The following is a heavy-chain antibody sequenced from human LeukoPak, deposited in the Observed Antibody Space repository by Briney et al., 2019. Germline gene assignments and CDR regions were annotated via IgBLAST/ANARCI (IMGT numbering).Heavy chain of an antibody. V-gene: IGHV3-13*01. CDR3: TRATAGFDY. CDR1: GFTFSSYD. CDR2: IGTAGAT. Sequence: PGGSLRLSCAASGFTFSSYDMHCVRQTTGKGLEWVSGIGTAGATFYPGSVKGRFTISRENAKNSLYLQMNNLRVGHTAVYYCTRATAGFDYWGQGTLVTVSS. J-gene: IGHJ4*02.